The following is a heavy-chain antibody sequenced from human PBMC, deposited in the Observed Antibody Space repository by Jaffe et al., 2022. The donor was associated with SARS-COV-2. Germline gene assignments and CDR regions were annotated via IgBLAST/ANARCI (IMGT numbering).Heavy chain of an antibody. D-gene: IGHD2-2*01. CDR3: ARGPSTLFDY. CDR1: GFTFSSYS. V-gene: IGHV3-48*02. J-gene: IGHJ4*02. Sequence: EVQLVESGGGLVQPGGSLRLSCAASGFTFSSYSMNWVRQAPGKGLEWVSYIGGSTSTIYYADSVKGRFTISRDNAKNSLYLQMNSLRDEDTAVYYCARGPSTLFDYWGQGSLVIVSS. CDR2: IGGSTSTI.